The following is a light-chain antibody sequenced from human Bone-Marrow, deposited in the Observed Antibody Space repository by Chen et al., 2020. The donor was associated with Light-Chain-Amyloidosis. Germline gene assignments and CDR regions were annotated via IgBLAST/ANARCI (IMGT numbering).Light chain of an antibody. Sequence: EIVLTQSPGTLSLSPGETALLSCRASQSVSSSYLGWYQQIPGQAPRLLVYGASTRAAGIPDRFSGSGSGTDFTLTISRLESEDFAVYYCQQYGSSPTFGQGTKVEIK. J-gene: IGKJ1*01. V-gene: IGKV3-20*01. CDR3: QQYGSSPT. CDR1: QSVSSSY. CDR2: GAS.